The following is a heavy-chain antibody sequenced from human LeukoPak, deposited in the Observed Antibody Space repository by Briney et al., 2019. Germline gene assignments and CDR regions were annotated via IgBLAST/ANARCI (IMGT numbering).Heavy chain of an antibody. J-gene: IGHJ4*02. CDR3: ANHIWKVVAATRFDY. V-gene: IGHV3-23*01. D-gene: IGHD2-15*01. Sequence: PVGSLRLPCAASGFTFSSYAMSWVRPAPGKGLEWVSAISGSGGSTYYADSVKGRFTISRDNSKNTLYLQMNSLRAEDTAVYYCANHIWKVVAATRFDYWRQGALVTVSS. CDR1: GFTFSSYA. CDR2: ISGSGGST.